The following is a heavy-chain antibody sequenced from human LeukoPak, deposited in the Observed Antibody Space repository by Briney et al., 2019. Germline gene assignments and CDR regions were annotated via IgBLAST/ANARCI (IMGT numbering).Heavy chain of an antibody. CDR2: INPGGGDT. CDR1: GYTFNTYY. J-gene: IGHJ4*02. CDR3: ARDKSGTAQGDSDY. D-gene: IGHD1-1*01. V-gene: IGHV1-46*02. Sequence: APVKVSCKASGYTFNTYYIHWVRQAPGQGLEWMGLINPGGGDTTYAQNLQGRVTMTRDTSTSTVYMELSNLISEDTAVYYCARDKSGTAQGDSDYWGQGTLVTVSS.